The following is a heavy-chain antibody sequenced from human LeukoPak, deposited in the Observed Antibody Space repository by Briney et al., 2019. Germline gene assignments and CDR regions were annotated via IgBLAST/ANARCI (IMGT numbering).Heavy chain of an antibody. D-gene: IGHD3-10*01. CDR3: AKEGAYPIITYDS. CDR2: IKRDGNEK. Sequence: GGSLRLSCAASGFTFSSYWMNWVRQAPGKGLEWVANIKRDGNEKNYVDSVKGRFSISRDNAKNSPCLQMDSLRAEDTAVYYCAKEGAYPIITYDSWGQGALVTVSS. J-gene: IGHJ5*01. V-gene: IGHV3-7*01. CDR1: GFTFSSYW.